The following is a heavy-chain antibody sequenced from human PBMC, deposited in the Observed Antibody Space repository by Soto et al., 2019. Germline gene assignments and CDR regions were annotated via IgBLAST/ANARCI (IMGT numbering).Heavy chain of an antibody. CDR1: GFDFGSFV. Sequence: SVKVSCKASGFDFGSFVIQFLRQSRGRGLEWIGWIVVVSGSTNYARHFQGRVAISRDMSSSTAYLDLSDLKSDDTAVYFCSADHPHMAMGWPVWGQGTTVTVSS. CDR2: IVVVSGST. J-gene: IGHJ6*02. D-gene: IGHD1-26*01. V-gene: IGHV1-58*02. CDR3: SADHPHMAMGWPV.